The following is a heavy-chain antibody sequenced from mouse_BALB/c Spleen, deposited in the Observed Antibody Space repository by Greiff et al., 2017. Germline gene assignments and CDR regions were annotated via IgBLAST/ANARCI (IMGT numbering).Heavy chain of an antibody. CDR2: IYPGDGDT. D-gene: IGHD3-1*01. V-gene: IGHV1-87*01. Sequence: QVQLKQSGAELARPGASVKLSCKASGYTFTSYWMQWVKQRPGQGLEWIGAIYPGDGDTRYTQKFKGKATLTADKSSSTAYMQLSSLASEDSAVYYCARSSSGILYAMDYWGQGTSVTVSS. CDR1: GYTFTSYW. CDR3: ARSSSGILYAMDY. J-gene: IGHJ4*01.